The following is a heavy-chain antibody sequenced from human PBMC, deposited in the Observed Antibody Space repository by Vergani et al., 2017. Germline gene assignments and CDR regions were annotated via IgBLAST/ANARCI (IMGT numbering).Heavy chain of an antibody. J-gene: IGHJ4*02. Sequence: EVQLLESGGGLVQPGGSLRLSCAASGFTFSSYAMSWVRQAPGKGLEWVSVIYSGGSTYYADSVKGRFTISRDNSKNTLYLQMNSLRAEDTAVYYCFCCYPFDYWGQGTLVTVSS. CDR2: IYSGGST. CDR3: FCCYPFDY. D-gene: IGHD2-15*01. V-gene: IGHV3-66*01. CDR1: GFTFSSYA.